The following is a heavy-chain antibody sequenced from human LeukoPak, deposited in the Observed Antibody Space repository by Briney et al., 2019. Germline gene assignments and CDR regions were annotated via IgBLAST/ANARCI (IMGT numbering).Heavy chain of an antibody. CDR1: GYTFTGYY. CDR2: ISSSGSTI. CDR3: AELGITMIGGV. D-gene: IGHD3-10*02. Sequence: SCKASGYTFTGYYMHWVRQAPGKGLEWVSYISSSGSTIYYADSVKGRFTISRDNAKNSLYLQMNGLRAEDTAVYYCAELGITMIGGVWGKGTTVTVSS. J-gene: IGHJ6*04. V-gene: IGHV3-48*03.